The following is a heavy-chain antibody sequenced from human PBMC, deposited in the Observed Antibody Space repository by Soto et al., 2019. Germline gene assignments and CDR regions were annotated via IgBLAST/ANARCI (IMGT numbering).Heavy chain of an antibody. J-gene: IGHJ4*02. CDR1: GYTFASYY. Sequence: ASVKVSCKASGYTFASYYIHWVRQAPGQGLEWMGWINPITGGTNYAPKFQGRVTMTRDTSITTAYMELSRLRSDDTAVYYCARNYYDSSDRDYLDYWGQGTPVTVSS. D-gene: IGHD3-22*01. CDR2: INPITGGT. CDR3: ARNYYDSSDRDYLDY. V-gene: IGHV1-2*02.